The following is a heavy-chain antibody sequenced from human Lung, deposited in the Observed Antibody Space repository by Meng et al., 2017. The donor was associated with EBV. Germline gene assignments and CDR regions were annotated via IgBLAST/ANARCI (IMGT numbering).Heavy chain of an antibody. CDR3: ASFPPPGKQWLVTDY. D-gene: IGHD6-19*01. Sequence: QGHLQQAGPGLGEASGTEPMACVMSGCSISSSNWCSWFRQPAGKGLEWSGEIYHSGSTNYNPSLKSRVTIPVDKSKNQFSLKLSSVTAADTAVYYCASFPPPGKQWLVTDYWGQGTLVTVSS. CDR1: GCSISSSNW. J-gene: IGHJ4*02. CDR2: IYHSGST. V-gene: IGHV4-4*02.